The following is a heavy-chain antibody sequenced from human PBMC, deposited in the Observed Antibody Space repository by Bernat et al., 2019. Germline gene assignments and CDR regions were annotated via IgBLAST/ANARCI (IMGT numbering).Heavy chain of an antibody. Sequence: QVQLVQSGSELKKPGASVKVSCKASGYSFTSNALNWVRQAPGQGLEWMGWINTNTGYPTYVQGFTGRFVFSLDTSVNTASLQFSSLKGDDTAFYYCATGDWNYWGQGTLVTVSS. CDR3: ATGDWNY. CDR2: INTNTGYP. CDR1: GYSFTSNA. D-gene: IGHD3/OR15-3a*01. J-gene: IGHJ4*02. V-gene: IGHV7-4-1*02.